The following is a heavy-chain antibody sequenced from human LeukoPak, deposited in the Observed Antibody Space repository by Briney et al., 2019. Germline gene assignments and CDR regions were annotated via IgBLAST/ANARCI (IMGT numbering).Heavy chain of an antibody. V-gene: IGHV3-33*01. CDR2: IWYDGSNK. Sequence: PGGSLRLSCAASGFTFSSYGMNWVRRAPGKGLEWVAVIWYDGSNKYYADSVKGRFTISRDNSKNTLYLQMNSLKTEDTAVYYCTTGTGRTDFDYWGQGTLVTVSS. D-gene: IGHD4-17*01. J-gene: IGHJ4*02. CDR3: TTGTGRTDFDY. CDR1: GFTFSSYG.